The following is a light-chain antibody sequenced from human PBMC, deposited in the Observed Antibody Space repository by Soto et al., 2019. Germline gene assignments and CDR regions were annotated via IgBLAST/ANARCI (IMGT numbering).Light chain of an antibody. J-gene: IGLJ1*01. CDR1: SSNIGSNY. CDR3: ATWDDSLSGYV. CDR2: RSN. Sequence: QSVRTQPPSASGTPGQRVTISCSGRSSNIGSNYLYWYQQLPGTAPKLLIYRSNQRPSGVPDRFSGSKSGTSASLAISGLRSEDEADYYCATWDDSLSGYVFGTGTKLTVL. V-gene: IGLV1-47*01.